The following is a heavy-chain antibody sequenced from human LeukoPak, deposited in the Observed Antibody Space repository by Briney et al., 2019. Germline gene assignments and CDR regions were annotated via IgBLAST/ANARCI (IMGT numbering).Heavy chain of an antibody. CDR1: GFTFSKCA. CDR3: ARDATEDYGDYGIYAFDI. J-gene: IGHJ3*02. V-gene: IGHV3-7*01. Sequence: PGGSLRLSCAASGFTFSKCAMSWVRQAPGKGLEWVANIKQDGSEKYYVDSVKGRFTISRDNAKNSLYLQMNSLRAEDTAVYYCARDATEDYGDYGIYAFDIWGQGTMVTVSS. D-gene: IGHD4-17*01. CDR2: IKQDGSEK.